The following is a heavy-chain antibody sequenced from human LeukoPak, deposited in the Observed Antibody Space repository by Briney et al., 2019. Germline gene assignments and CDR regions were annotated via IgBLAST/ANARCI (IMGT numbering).Heavy chain of an antibody. V-gene: IGHV3-66*01. CDR3: ARGTIAAAGYYYFDY. Sequence: PGGSLRLSCAASGFTVSDNYMSWVRQAPGKGLEWVSVFYSGGSTRYADSVKGRFTISRDNSKNTLYLQLNSLRAEDTAVYYCARGTIAAAGYYYFDYWGQGTQVTVSS. J-gene: IGHJ4*02. CDR1: GFTVSDNY. D-gene: IGHD6-13*01. CDR2: FYSGGST.